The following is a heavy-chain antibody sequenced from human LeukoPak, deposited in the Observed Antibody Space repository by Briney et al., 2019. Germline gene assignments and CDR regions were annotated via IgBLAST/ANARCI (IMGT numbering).Heavy chain of an antibody. CDR2: INPSGGST. CDR1: GYTFTTYY. V-gene: IGHV1-46*01. D-gene: IGHD2-2*01. Sequence: GASVKVSCKASGYTFTTYYMHWVRQAPGQGLEWMGIINPSGGSTTYAQKFQGRVTMTRNTSISTAYMELSSLRSEDTAVYYCGIVPAAMGFAPPFDYWGQGTLVTVSS. CDR3: GIVPAAMGFAPPFDY. J-gene: IGHJ4*02.